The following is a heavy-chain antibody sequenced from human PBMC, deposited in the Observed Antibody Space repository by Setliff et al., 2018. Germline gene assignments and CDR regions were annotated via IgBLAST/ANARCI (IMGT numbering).Heavy chain of an antibody. Sequence: PSETLSLTCTVSGGSISSYYWSWIRQPPGKGLEWIGYIYYSGSTYYNPSLKSRVTISVDTSKNQFSLKLSSVTAADTAVYYCARRGRVWPSYYYYYMDVWGKGTTVTVSS. J-gene: IGHJ6*03. CDR2: IYYSGST. CDR1: GGSISSYY. V-gene: IGHV4-59*08. D-gene: IGHD2-21*01. CDR3: ARRGRVWPSYYYYYMDV.